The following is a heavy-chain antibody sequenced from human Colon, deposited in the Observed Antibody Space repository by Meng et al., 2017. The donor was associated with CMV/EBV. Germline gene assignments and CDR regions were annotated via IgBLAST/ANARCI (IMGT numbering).Heavy chain of an antibody. D-gene: IGHD4/OR15-4a*01. J-gene: IGHJ4*02. CDR2: IHHGGTT. CDR1: GDSVSRDKW. Sequence: LVCAVSGDSVSRDKWWTWVRQPPGKGLEWIGEIHHGGTTAYNPSLRSRISFSVDKTRNQVSLHLTTVTAADTAVYYCASATDYKVDYWGQGTLVTVSS. CDR3: ASATDYKVDY. V-gene: IGHV4-55*01.